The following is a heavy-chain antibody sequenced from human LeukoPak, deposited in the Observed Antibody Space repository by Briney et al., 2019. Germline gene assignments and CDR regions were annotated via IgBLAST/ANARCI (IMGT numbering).Heavy chain of an antibody. D-gene: IGHD4-17*01. V-gene: IGHV3-48*02. Sequence: GGSLRLSCAASGFTFTTYNMNWVRQAPGKGLEWVSYISSSSGTIYYADSVKGRFTISRDNAKNSLYLQMNSLRDEDTAVYYCARDFYGDWAFDIWGQGTMVSVSS. CDR2: ISSSSGTI. CDR3: ARDFYGDWAFDI. CDR1: GFTFTTYN. J-gene: IGHJ3*02.